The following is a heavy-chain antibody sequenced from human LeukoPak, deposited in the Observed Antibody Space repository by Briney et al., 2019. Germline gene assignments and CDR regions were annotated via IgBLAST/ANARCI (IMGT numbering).Heavy chain of an antibody. CDR1: GGSISSYY. J-gene: IGHJ2*01. D-gene: IGHD3-10*01. CDR3: ARVDQEFQYWYFDL. V-gene: IGHV4-59*01. Sequence: SETLSLTCTVSGGSISSYYWSWIRQPPGKGLEWIGYIYYSGSTNYNPSLKSRVTISVDTSKNQFSLKLSSVTAADTAVYYCARVDQEFQYWYFDLWGRGTLVTVSS. CDR2: IYYSGST.